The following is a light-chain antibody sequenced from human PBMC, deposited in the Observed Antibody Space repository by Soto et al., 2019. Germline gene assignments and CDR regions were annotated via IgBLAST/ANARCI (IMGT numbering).Light chain of an antibody. CDR1: QSVSSSY. Sequence: EIVLTQSPGTLSLSPGDRAPLSCRASQSVSSSYLAWYKQKPGQAPRLLIYGASSRATGIPDRFSGSGSGTDFTLTISRLEPEDFAVYYCQQYGSSPLTFGGGTKVEIK. V-gene: IGKV3-20*01. CDR3: QQYGSSPLT. CDR2: GAS. J-gene: IGKJ4*01.